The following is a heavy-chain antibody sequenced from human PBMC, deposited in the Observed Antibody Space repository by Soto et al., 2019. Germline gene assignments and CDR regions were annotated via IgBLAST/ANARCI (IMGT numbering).Heavy chain of an antibody. CDR2: ISGSGANT. CDR1: GFTFSNYA. CDR3: AKDWKWTDP. D-gene: IGHD1-1*01. V-gene: IGHV3-23*01. J-gene: IGHJ5*02. Sequence: GSLRLSCAASGFTFSNYAMSWVRRAPGRGLEWVSTISGSGANTYYPDSVKGRFTISRDNSKNTLYLQMNSLRAEDTAVYYCAKDWKWTDPWGKGTLVTVSS.